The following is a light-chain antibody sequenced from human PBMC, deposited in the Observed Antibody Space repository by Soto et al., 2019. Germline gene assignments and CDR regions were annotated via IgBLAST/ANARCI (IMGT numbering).Light chain of an antibody. CDR2: GAS. CDR1: QTISYSY. J-gene: IGKJ1*01. V-gene: IGKV3-20*01. Sequence: EIVLTQPGTLSLSPGERATLSCRASQTISYSYLAWYQQKPGQAPRVLIYGASIRATGIPDRFSGSGSGTDFTLTISRLEPEDFAVYYCQQYDNSPWTFGQGTKVEMK. CDR3: QQYDNSPWT.